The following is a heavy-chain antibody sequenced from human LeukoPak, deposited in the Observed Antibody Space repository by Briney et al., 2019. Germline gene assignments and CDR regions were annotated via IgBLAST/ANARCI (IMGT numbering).Heavy chain of an antibody. CDR2: ISGSSTNT. CDR1: GFTFSAYY. Sequence: GGSLRLSCAASGFTFSAYYMTWIRQAPGKGLEWVSYISGSSTNTNYADSVKGRFTISRDNAKNSLYLQMNSLKTEDTAVYYCARGFRAFDIWGQGTMVTVSS. CDR3: ARGFRAFDI. D-gene: IGHD2-21*01. V-gene: IGHV3-11*03. J-gene: IGHJ3*02.